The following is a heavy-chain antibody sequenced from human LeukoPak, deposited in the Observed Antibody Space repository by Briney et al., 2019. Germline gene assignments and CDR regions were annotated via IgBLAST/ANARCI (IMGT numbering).Heavy chain of an antibody. Sequence: GGSLRLSCAASGFTFSSYSMNWVRQAPGKGLEWVSKITSSSSTAFYADSVKGRFTISRDNAKNSLYLQMNSLRAEDTALYYCAKFTQWELLRSGAFDYWGQGTLVTVSS. CDR1: GFTFSSYS. CDR2: ITSSSSTA. V-gene: IGHV3-48*01. J-gene: IGHJ4*02. D-gene: IGHD1-26*01. CDR3: AKFTQWELLRSGAFDY.